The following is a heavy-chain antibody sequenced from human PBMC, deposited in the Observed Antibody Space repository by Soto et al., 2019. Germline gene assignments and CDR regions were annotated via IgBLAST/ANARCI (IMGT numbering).Heavy chain of an antibody. Sequence: QVQLVESGGGVVQPGRSLRLSCAAAGFTFGSYGMHWVRQAPGKGLEWVAVISLDGSNAYYTDSVKGRFTISRDNSRDTLYLQMNRLRGDATAVYYCAKVAAMSLRDPFGNWGQGTLVTVSS. V-gene: IGHV3-30*18. CDR3: AKVAAMSLRDPFGN. CDR1: GFTFGSYG. J-gene: IGHJ4*02. D-gene: IGHD3-16*01. CDR2: ISLDGSNA.